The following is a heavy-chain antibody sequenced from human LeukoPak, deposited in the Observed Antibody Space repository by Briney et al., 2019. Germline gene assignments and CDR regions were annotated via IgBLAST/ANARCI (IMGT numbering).Heavy chain of an antibody. Sequence: GGSLRLSCAASGFTSDDYTMHWVRQAPGKGLEWVSLIRCDGGSTYYADSVKGRFTISRDNSKNSLYLQMNSLRTEDTAVYYCAKAYCSGGSCYLSYYYYYYMDVWGKGTTVTISS. J-gene: IGHJ6*03. CDR1: GFTSDDYT. D-gene: IGHD2-15*01. CDR3: AKAYCSGGSCYLSYYYYYYMDV. CDR2: IRCDGGST. V-gene: IGHV3-43*01.